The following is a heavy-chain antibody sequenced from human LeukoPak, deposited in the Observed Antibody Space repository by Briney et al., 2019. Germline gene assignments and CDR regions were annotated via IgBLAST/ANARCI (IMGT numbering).Heavy chain of an antibody. Sequence: ASVKVSCKASGYTSNSYDTSWVRQPPGQWLEWMAWTRTYNGNTNYTQKVQGTATLTTDTSTRTAYMWLRSPRSDDTAVYYCARVLRYDFWSAYYFDYWGEGTLVTVCS. J-gene: IGHJ4*02. CDR3: ARVLRYDFWSAYYFDY. CDR2: TRTYNGNT. V-gene: IGHV1-18*01. CDR1: GYTSNSYD. D-gene: IGHD3-3*01.